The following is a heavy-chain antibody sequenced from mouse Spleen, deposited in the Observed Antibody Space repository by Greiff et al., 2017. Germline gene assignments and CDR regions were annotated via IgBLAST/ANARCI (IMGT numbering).Heavy chain of an antibody. CDR2: IYPGSGNT. D-gene: IGHD2-14*01. CDR1: GYTFTDYY. V-gene: IGHV1-76*01. Sequence: QVQLQQSGAELVRPGASVKLSCKASGYTFTDYYINWVKQRPGQGLEWIARIYPGSGNTYYNEKFKGKATLTAEKSSSTAYMQLSSLTSEDSAVYFCAREGVRLYYYAMDYWGQGTSVTVSS. CDR3: AREGVRLYYYAMDY. J-gene: IGHJ4*01.